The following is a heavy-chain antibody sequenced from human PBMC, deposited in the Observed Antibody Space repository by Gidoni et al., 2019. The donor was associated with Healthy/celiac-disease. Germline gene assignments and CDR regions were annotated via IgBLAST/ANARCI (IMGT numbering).Heavy chain of an antibody. CDR1: GYTFTGYY. CDR3: AQHRYTSIAAPLGMDV. J-gene: IGHJ6*02. CDR2: INPNSGGT. D-gene: IGHD6-6*01. Sequence: QVQLVQSGAEVTKPGASVKVSCKASGYTFTGYYMHWVRQAPGQGLEWMGWINPNSGGTNYAQKFQGRVTRTRDTSISTAYMELSRLRSDDTAVYYCAQHRYTSIAAPLGMDVGGQGTTVTVSS. V-gene: IGHV1-2*02.